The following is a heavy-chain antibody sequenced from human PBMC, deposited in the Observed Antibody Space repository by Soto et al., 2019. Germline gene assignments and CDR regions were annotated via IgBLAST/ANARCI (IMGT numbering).Heavy chain of an antibody. CDR2: ISSSSSTI. CDR1: VFTFSIYS. CDR3: ARDGLGRQWLRRGWFDP. D-gene: IGHD6-19*01. V-gene: IGHV3-48*02. J-gene: IGHJ5*02. Sequence: RGSLRVACASSVFTFSIYSMTWVRQAPGKGLEWVSYISSSSSTIYYADSVKDRFTISRDNSKNSLYLQMNSLRDEDRPVYYCARDGLGRQWLRRGWFDPWGQGTMVTVSS.